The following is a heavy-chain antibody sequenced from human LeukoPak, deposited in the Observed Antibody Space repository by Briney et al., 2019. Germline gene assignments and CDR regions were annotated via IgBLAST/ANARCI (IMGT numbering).Heavy chain of an antibody. CDR1: GGSISTSSYY. CDR2: IYYSGST. J-gene: IGHJ4*02. Sequence: SGTLSLTCTVSGGSISTSSYYWGWIRQPPGKGLEWIGSIYYSGSTYYNPSLKSRVTISVDTSKNQFSLKLSSVTAADTAVYYCARSEGYDSSGYYLGYFDYWGQGTLVTVSS. CDR3: ARSEGYDSSGYYLGYFDY. D-gene: IGHD3-22*01. V-gene: IGHV4-39*07.